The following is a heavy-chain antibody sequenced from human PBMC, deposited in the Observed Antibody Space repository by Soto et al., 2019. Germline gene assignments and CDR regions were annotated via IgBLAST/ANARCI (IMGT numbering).Heavy chain of an antibody. Sequence: GGSLRLSCAASGFTFSSYGMHWVRQAPGKGLEWVAVISYDGSNKYYADSVKGLFTISRDNSKNTLYLQMNSLRAEDTAVYYCAKSPRPKTPRIFYYWGQGTLVTVSS. CDR1: GFTFSSYG. CDR2: ISYDGSNK. V-gene: IGHV3-30*18. CDR3: AKSPRPKTPRIFYY. J-gene: IGHJ4*02.